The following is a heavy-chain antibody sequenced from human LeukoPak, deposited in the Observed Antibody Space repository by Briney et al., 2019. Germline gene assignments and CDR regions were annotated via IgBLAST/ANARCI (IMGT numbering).Heavy chain of an antibody. J-gene: IGHJ5*02. CDR1: GGSISSRSYY. Sequence: SETLSLTCTVSGGSISSRSYYWGWIRQPPGKGLEWIGKISDSGNTYYNPSLKSRVTISVDTSKNQFSLKLSSVTAADTAVYYCARGVTLRWTNWFDPWGQGTLVTVSS. V-gene: IGHV4-39*07. CDR2: ISDSGNT. D-gene: IGHD4-23*01. CDR3: ARGVTLRWTNWFDP.